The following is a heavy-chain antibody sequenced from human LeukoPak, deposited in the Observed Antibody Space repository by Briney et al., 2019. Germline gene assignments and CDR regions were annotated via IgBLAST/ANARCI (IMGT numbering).Heavy chain of an antibody. V-gene: IGHV4-59*01. CDR2: IYYSGST. CDR3: ALAQAYGSGIFDI. Sequence: SETPSPTCTVSGGSISSYYWSWIRQPPGKGLEWIGYIYYSGSTNYNPSLKSRVTISVDTSKNQFSLKLSSVTAADTAVYYCALAQAYGSGIFDIWGQGTMVTVSS. J-gene: IGHJ3*02. CDR1: GGSISSYY. D-gene: IGHD3-10*01.